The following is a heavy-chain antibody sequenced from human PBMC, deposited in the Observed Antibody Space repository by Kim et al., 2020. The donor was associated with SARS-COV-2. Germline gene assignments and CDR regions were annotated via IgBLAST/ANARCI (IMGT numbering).Heavy chain of an antibody. CDR1: GFTFSDSW. Sequence: GGSLRLSCAASGFTFSDSWMHWVRQTPEKGLLWVSRINGDGPTIQYADSVRGRFTISRDNAKNTLYLQMNSLRAEDLAVYYCARGSGNFGFDYWGQGVLVTVSS. D-gene: IGHD1-26*01. V-gene: IGHV3-74*01. CDR3: ARGSGNFGFDY. J-gene: IGHJ4*02. CDR2: INGDGPTI.